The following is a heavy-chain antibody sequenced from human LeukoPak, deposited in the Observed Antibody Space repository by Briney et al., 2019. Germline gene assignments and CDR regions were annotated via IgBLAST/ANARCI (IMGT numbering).Heavy chain of an antibody. CDR3: ARVTQYYYGSGKNAFDI. CDR2: ISSSSSYI. CDR1: GFTFSSYS. V-gene: IGHV3-21*01. J-gene: IGHJ3*02. D-gene: IGHD3-10*01. Sequence: GGSLRLSCAASGFTFSSYSMNWVRQAPGKGLEWVSSISSSSSYIYHADSVKGRFTISRDNAKNSLYLQMNSLRAEDTAVYYCARVTQYYYGSGKNAFDIWGQGTMVTVSS.